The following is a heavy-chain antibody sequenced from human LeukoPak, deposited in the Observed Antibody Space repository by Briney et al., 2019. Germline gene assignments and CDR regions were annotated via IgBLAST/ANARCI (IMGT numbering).Heavy chain of an antibody. CDR1: GFTVSSNY. Sequence: GGSLRLSSAASGFTVSSNYMSWVRQAPGKGLEWVSVIYSGGSTYYADSVKGRFTISRDNSKNTLYLQMNSLRAEDTAVYYCARVSGDQRYFDYWGQGTLITVSS. D-gene: IGHD7-27*01. CDR2: IYSGGST. V-gene: IGHV3-53*01. CDR3: ARVSGDQRYFDY. J-gene: IGHJ4*02.